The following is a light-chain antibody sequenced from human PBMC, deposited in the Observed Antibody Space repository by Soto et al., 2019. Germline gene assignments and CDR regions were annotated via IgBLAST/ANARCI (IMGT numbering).Light chain of an antibody. V-gene: IGLV2-23*01. CDR1: IGFVGSFSL. CDR2: EGH. J-gene: IGLJ1*01. Sequence: SVLTHPASVSGSPGQSMTISCTGNIGFVGSFSLVSWYQQHPGKAPKVMISEGHRRPSGVPDRFSGSTSVNTASLTISGLQADDEAEYYCCLYVGATTYVFGTGTKVTVL. CDR3: CLYVGATTYV.